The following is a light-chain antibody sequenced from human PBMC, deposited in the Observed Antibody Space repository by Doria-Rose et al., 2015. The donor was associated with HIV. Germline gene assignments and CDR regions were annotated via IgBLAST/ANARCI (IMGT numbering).Light chain of an antibody. Sequence: ITCRASQGISTSLAWYQQRPGKAPKLLIYAASALQSGVPSRFSGSGSGTEFTLAISSLQPEDFATYYCQQLSSFPYTFGQGTKLEI. CDR2: AAS. J-gene: IGKJ2*01. CDR3: QQLSSFPYT. V-gene: IGKV1-9*01. CDR1: QGISTS.